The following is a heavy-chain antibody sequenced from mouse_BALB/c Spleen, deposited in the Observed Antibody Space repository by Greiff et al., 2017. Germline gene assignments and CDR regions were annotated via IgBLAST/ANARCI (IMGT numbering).Heavy chain of an antibody. Sequence: QVQLKQSGPGLVAPSQSLSITCTASGFSLTGYGVNWVRQPPGKGLEWLGMIWGDGSTDYNSALKSRLSISKDNSKSQVFLKMHSLQTDDTARYYCAIDLYEMDYWGQGTSVTVSS. J-gene: IGHJ4*01. CDR1: GFSLTGYG. CDR3: AIDLYEMDY. V-gene: IGHV2-6-7*01. CDR2: IWGDGST.